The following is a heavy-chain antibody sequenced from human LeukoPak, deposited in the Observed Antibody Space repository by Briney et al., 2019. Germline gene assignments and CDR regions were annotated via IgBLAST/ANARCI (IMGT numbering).Heavy chain of an antibody. Sequence: PGGSLRLSCAASGFTFSSYWMSWVRQAPGKGLEWVANIKQDGSEKYYVDSVKGRFTISRDNAKNSLYLQMNSLRAEDTAVYYCARSIVVVNWYFDLWGRGTLVTVSS. CDR1: GFTFSSYW. D-gene: IGHD3-22*01. V-gene: IGHV3-7*01. J-gene: IGHJ2*01. CDR2: IKQDGSEK. CDR3: ARSIVVVNWYFDL.